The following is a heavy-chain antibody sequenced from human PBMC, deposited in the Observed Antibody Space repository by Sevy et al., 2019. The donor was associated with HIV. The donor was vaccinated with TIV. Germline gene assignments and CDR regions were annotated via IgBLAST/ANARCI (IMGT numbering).Heavy chain of an antibody. CDR3: ARHPVTAGYYYGMDV. CDR2: MNPNSGNT. J-gene: IGHJ6*02. D-gene: IGHD4-4*01. V-gene: IGHV1-8*01. CDR1: GYTFTSYD. Sequence: ASVKVSCKASGYTFTSYDINWVRQATGLGLEWMGWMNPNSGNTGYAQKFQGRVTMTRNTSISTAYMELSSLRSEDTAVYYCARHPVTAGYYYGMDVWGQGTTVTVSS.